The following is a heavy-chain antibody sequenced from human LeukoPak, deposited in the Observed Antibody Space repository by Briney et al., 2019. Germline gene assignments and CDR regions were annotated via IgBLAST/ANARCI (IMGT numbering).Heavy chain of an antibody. CDR3: AISPPWAGYYPILDS. V-gene: IGHV1-2*02. J-gene: IGHJ4*02. CDR1: GYTFTDYY. Sequence: ASVKVSCKASGYTFTDYYMHWVRQAPGQGLEWMGWINPNNGGTNYAQNFQGRVTMTRDTSISTAYMELSRLRSDDTAMYYCAISPPWAGYYPILDSWGQGTLVTVSS. D-gene: IGHD2/OR15-2a*01. CDR2: INPNNGGT.